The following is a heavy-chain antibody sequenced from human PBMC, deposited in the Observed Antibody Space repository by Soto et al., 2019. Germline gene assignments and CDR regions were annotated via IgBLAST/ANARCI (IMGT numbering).Heavy chain of an antibody. CDR2: IYYSGST. CDR3: ARLGSRWYFDY. V-gene: IGHV4-39*01. D-gene: IGHD1-1*01. J-gene: IGHJ4*02. CDR1: GGSISSSSYY. Sequence: PSETLSLTCTVSGGSISSSSYYWGWIRQPPGKGLEWIGSIYYSGSTYYNPSLKSRVTISVDTSKNQFSLKLSSVTAADTAVYYCARLGSRWYFDYWGQGTLVTVSS.